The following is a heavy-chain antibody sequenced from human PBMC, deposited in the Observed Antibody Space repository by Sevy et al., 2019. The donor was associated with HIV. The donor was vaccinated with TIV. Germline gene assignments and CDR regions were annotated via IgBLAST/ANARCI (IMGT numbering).Heavy chain of an antibody. J-gene: IGHJ4*02. CDR3: ARAYCSGGSCYSLAY. V-gene: IGHV1-18*01. Sequence: ASVKVSCKASGYTFTSYRITWVRQAPGQGLEWMGWVSAHNGDTNYAQKLQGRVTMTTDTSTSTAYMELRTLRSDDTAVCYCARAYCSGGSCYSLAYWGQGTLVTVSS. CDR1: GYTFTSYR. D-gene: IGHD2-15*01. CDR2: VSAHNGDT.